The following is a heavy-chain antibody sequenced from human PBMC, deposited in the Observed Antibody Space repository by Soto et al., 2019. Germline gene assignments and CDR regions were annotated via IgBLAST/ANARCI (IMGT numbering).Heavy chain of an antibody. CDR1: GGTFSSYA. Sequence: QVQLVQSGAEVKKPGSSVKVSCKASGGTFSSYAISWVRQAPGQGLEWMGGIIPIFGTANYAQKFQGRVTITADESTSTAYMELSSLRSEDTDVYYCARYYYDSSGYLVQGYWYFDLWGRGTLVTVSS. V-gene: IGHV1-69*01. CDR3: ARYYYDSSGYLVQGYWYFDL. J-gene: IGHJ2*01. D-gene: IGHD3-22*01. CDR2: IIPIFGTA.